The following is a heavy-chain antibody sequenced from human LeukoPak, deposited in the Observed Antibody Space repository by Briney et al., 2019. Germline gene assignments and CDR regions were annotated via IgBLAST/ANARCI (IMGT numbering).Heavy chain of an antibody. CDR2: IYYSGSS. Sequence: SETLSLTCTVSGGSISSYYWSWIRQPPGKGLEWIGYIYYSGSSNYNPSPKSRVTISVDTSKHQFSLKLSSVTAADTAVYYCARGIDYFDYWGQGTLVIVSS. V-gene: IGHV4-59*01. CDR3: ARGIDYFDY. J-gene: IGHJ4*02. CDR1: GGSISSYY.